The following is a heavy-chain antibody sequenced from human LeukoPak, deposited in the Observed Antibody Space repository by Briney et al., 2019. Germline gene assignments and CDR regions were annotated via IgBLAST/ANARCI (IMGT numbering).Heavy chain of an antibody. J-gene: IGHJ4*02. CDR2: IYYSGST. V-gene: IGHV4-4*08. CDR1: GGSISSYY. Sequence: SETLSLTCTVSGGSISSYYWSWLRQPPGKGLEWIGYIYYSGSTNYNPSLKSRVTISLDTSKNQFSLKLSSVTAADTAVYYCARDSRIAVAGFYYFDYWGQGTLVTVSS. D-gene: IGHD6-19*01. CDR3: ARDSRIAVAGFYYFDY.